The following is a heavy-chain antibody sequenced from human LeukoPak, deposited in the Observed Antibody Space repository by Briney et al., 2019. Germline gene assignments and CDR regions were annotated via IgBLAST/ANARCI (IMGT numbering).Heavy chain of an antibody. CDR2: INHSGST. V-gene: IGHV4-34*01. Sequence: PSETLSLTCAVYGGSFSGYYWSWIRQPPGKGLEWIGEINHSGSTNYNPSLKSRVTISVDTSKNQFSLKLSSVTAADTAVYYCARDFMVWGQGTLVTVSS. CDR3: ARDFMV. J-gene: IGHJ4*02. D-gene: IGHD3-10*01. CDR1: GGSFSGYY.